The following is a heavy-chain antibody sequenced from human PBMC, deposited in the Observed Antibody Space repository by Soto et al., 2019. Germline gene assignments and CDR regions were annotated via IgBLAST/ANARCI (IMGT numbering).Heavy chain of an antibody. CDR2: ISYDGSNK. D-gene: IGHD3-22*01. V-gene: IGHV3-30-3*01. J-gene: IGHJ4*02. CDR1: GFTFSSYA. Sequence: GGSLRLSCAASGFTFSSYAMHWVRQAPGKGLEWVAVISYDGSNKYYADSVKGRFTISRDNSKNTLYLQMNSLRAEDTAVYYCARPSVVVITPPAGYWGQGTLVTVSS. CDR3: ARPSVVVITPPAGY.